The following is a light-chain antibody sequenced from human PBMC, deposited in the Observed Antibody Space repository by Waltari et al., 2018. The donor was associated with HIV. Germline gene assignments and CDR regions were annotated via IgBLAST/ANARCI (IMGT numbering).Light chain of an antibody. J-gene: IGLJ2*01. CDR3: QVWDIISAYVI. CDR2: DDS. V-gene: IGLV3-21*02. Sequence: SSVLTQPPSVSVAPGQMVSMTCEGNKVGSKDVHWYQQKPGQAPVLVVYDDSDRPSGIPERFSGSKSGNTATLSISRVEVGDGADYYCQVWDIISAYVIFGGGTKLTVL. CDR1: KVGSKD.